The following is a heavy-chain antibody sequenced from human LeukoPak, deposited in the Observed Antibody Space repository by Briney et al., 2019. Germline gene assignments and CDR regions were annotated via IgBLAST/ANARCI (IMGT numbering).Heavy chain of an antibody. J-gene: IGHJ4*02. D-gene: IGHD5-24*01. V-gene: IGHV3-23*01. CDR2: ISGSDSST. CDR1: GFTFSSSA. Sequence: PGGSLRLSCAASGFTFSSSAMSWVRQAPGKGLEWVSTISGSDSSTHYADSVKGRFTISRDNSKNTLYLQMNSLRADDTAVCYCAKSGYNRFDYWGQGTLVTVSS. CDR3: AKSGYNRFDY.